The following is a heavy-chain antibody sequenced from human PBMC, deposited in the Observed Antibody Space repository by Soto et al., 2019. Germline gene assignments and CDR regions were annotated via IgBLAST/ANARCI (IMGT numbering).Heavy chain of an antibody. Sequence: QVQLQESGPGLVKPSETLSLTCSVSGGSIISHYWSWIRQPPGKGLEWIGYIHYTGSTDYNPSLKSRLTISVDTSKNPFSLKLTSVTAADTDVYYCARGGWSLDYWGQGTLVTVSS. CDR1: GGSIISHY. CDR2: IHYTGST. D-gene: IGHD2-15*01. J-gene: IGHJ4*02. V-gene: IGHV4-59*11. CDR3: ARGGWSLDY.